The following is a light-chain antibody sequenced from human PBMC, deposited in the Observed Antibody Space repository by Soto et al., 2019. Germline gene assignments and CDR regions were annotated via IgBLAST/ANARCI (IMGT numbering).Light chain of an antibody. CDR3: QQRGNWPLT. Sequence: EIVLTQSPATLSLSPGERATISCRASQSISRYLAWYQQKPGQAPRLLIYDASNRATGDPARFSGTGSGTDFTLIISSLQPEDFAIYYCQQRGNWPLTFGEGTKVEIK. CDR1: QSISRY. V-gene: IGKV3-11*01. J-gene: IGKJ4*01. CDR2: DAS.